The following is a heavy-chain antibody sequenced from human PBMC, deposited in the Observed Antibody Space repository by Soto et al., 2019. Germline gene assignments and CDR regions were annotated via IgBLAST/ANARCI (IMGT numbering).Heavy chain of an antibody. Sequence: PSETLSLTCGVSGGSLSGATYSWNWIRQPPGKGLEWIGYILPSGTTYYNPSLKSRVTISIDVSKNQFSLSLRSLTAADTAVYYCARSPEFDYWSQGTLVTVSS. CDR2: ILPSGTT. J-gene: IGHJ4*02. CDR3: ARSPEFDY. CDR1: GGSLSGATYS. V-gene: IGHV4-30-2*01.